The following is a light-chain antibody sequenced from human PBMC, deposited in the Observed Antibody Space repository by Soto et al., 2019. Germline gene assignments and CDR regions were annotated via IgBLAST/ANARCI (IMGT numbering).Light chain of an antibody. V-gene: IGKV3-15*01. J-gene: IGKJ1*01. Sequence: DIVMTQSPATLSLSPGGRATLSCRASQSISDTLAWYQQKPGRAPRLLIYGASTRATGITARFSGSGSGTEFTLTISSLQSEDFAVYYCQQYNNWWTVGQGTKV. CDR2: GAS. CDR1: QSISDT. CDR3: QQYNNWWT.